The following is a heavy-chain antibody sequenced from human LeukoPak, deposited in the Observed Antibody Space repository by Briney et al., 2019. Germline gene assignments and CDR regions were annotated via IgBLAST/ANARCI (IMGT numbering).Heavy chain of an antibody. CDR3: AKDGSGCNNARCQPPVTPVEYSYGMDV. V-gene: IGHV1-18*01. CDR1: GYAFTSYG. Sequence: ASVKVSCKASGYAFTSYGISWLRQAPGQGLEWMGWISTYNGNTNYAQNFQDRVTMTTDASTRTAYMELRSLRSDDTAVYYCAKDGSGCNNARCQPPVTPVEYSYGMDVGGQGTTVTVSS. D-gene: IGHD4-17*01. J-gene: IGHJ6*02. CDR2: ISTYNGNT.